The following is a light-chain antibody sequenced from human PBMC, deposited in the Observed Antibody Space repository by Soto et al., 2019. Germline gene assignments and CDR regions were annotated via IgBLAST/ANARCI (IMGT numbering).Light chain of an antibody. Sequence: DIVLTQSPGTLSLSPGDRATLSCRASQSVLSSYFAWYQQRPGQAPRLLIFGASSRAAGIPDRFSGSGSGTDFTLIINRLEPEDFAVYYCQQYGTSPRTFGQGTNVEIK. V-gene: IGKV3-20*01. CDR2: GAS. CDR1: QSVLSSY. J-gene: IGKJ1*01. CDR3: QQYGTSPRT.